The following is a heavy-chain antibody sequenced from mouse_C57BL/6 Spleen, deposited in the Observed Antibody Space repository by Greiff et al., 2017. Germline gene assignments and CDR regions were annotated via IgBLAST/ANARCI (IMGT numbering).Heavy chain of an antibody. J-gene: IGHJ1*03. D-gene: IGHD1-1*01. CDR3: ARGGTVVAPGYFDV. V-gene: IGHV1-53*01. CDR1: GYTFTSYW. CDR2: INPSNGGT. Sequence: QVQLQQPGTELVKPGASVKLSCKASGYTFTSYWMHWVKQSPGQGLEWIGNINPSNGGTNYNEKFKSKATLTVDKSSSTAYMQLSSLTSEDSAVYYCARGGTVVAPGYFDVWGTGTTVTVSS.